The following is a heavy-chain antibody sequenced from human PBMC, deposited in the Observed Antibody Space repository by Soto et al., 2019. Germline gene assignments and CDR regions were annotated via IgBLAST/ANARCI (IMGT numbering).Heavy chain of an antibody. CDR3: TRPRWDSSGYN. CDR1: GFTFSGSA. CDR2: IRSKANSYAT. J-gene: IGHJ4*02. Sequence: EVQLVESGGGLVQPGGSLKLSCAASGFTFSGSAMHWVRQASGKGLEWVGRIRSKANSYATAYAASVKGRFTISRDDSTNTAYLQMNSLKTEDTAVYYCTRPRWDSSGYNWGQGTLVTVSS. D-gene: IGHD3-22*01. V-gene: IGHV3-73*01.